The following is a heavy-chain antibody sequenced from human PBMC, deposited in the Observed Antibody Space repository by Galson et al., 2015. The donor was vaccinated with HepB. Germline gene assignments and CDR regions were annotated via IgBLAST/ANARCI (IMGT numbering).Heavy chain of an antibody. J-gene: IGHJ4*02. D-gene: IGHD6-19*01. V-gene: IGHV3-30*18. CDR3: AKDRVDTSGWAVSSFDY. CDR1: GFTFSSYG. CDR2: ISYDGSNK. Sequence: SLRLSCAASGFTFSSYGMHWVRQAPGKGLEWVADISYDGSNKYYADSVKGRFTISRDNSKNTLYLQMNSLRAEDTAVYYCAKDRVDTSGWAVSSFDYGGQGTLVTAPS.